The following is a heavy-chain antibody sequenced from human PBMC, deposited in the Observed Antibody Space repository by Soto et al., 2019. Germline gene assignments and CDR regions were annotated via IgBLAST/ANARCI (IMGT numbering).Heavy chain of an antibody. J-gene: IGHJ6*02. CDR3: AKDLDSGRPSLWWPGPYYYYGMDV. V-gene: IGHV3-30*18. CDR1: GFTFSSYG. CDR2: ISYDGSNK. Sequence: GGSLRLSCAASGFTFSSYGMHWVRQAPGKGLEWVAVISYDGSNKYYADSVKGRFTISRDNSKNTLYLQMNSLRAEDTAVYYCAKDLDSGRPSLWWPGPYYYYGMDVWGQGTTVTVSS. D-gene: IGHD5-12*01.